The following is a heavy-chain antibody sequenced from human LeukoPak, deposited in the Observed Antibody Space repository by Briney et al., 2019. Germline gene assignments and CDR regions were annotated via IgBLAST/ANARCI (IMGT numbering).Heavy chain of an antibody. V-gene: IGHV1-69*06. Sequence: SVKVSCKASGGTFSSYAISWVRQAPGQGLEWMGGIIPIFGTANYAQKLQGRVTITADKSTSTAYMELSSLRSEDTAVYYCARGGFGEFKIWGPVDYWGRGTLVTVSS. J-gene: IGHJ4*02. CDR3: ARGGFGEFKIWGPVDY. D-gene: IGHD3-10*01. CDR1: GGTFSSYA. CDR2: IIPIFGTA.